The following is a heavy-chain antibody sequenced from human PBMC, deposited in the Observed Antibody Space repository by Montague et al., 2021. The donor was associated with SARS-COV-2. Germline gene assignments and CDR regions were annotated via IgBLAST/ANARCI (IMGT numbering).Heavy chain of an antibody. V-gene: IGHV4-34*01. D-gene: IGHD3-10*01. J-gene: IGHJ4*02. CDR1: GGSFSGYY. CDR3: ARGARQGYGFRLGSFDY. Sequence: ETLSLTCAVYGGSFSGYYWNWIRQPPGEGLEWIGEINHSGSTNYNPSLKSRVTMSVDTSKNQFSLKLSSVTAADTAVYYCARGARQGYGFRLGSFDYWGQGTLVTVSS. CDR2: INHSGST.